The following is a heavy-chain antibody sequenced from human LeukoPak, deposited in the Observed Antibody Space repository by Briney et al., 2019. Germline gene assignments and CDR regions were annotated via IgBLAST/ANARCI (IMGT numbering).Heavy chain of an antibody. Sequence: GGSLRLSCAASRFTFSSFSMHWVRQAPGKGLEWVAVMSYDGSNKNYADSVKGRFTISSDNSKNTLYLLMNSLRVEDTAVYYCARDRGSSWVYYYYMDVWGKGTPVTVSS. CDR1: RFTFSSFS. V-gene: IGHV3-30-3*01. CDR3: ARDRGSSWVYYYYMDV. CDR2: MSYDGSNK. D-gene: IGHD6-13*01. J-gene: IGHJ6*03.